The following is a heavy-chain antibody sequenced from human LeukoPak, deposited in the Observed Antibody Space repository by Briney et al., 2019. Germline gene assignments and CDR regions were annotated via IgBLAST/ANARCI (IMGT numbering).Heavy chain of an antibody. J-gene: IGHJ4*02. D-gene: IGHD3-9*01. Sequence: ASVKVSCKASGYTFTGYYMHWVRQAPGQGLEWMGWINPNSGGTNYAQKFQGRVTMTRDTSISTAYMELSRLRSGDTAVYYCARDFDFDWLLSSPDFDYWGQGTLVTVSS. CDR2: INPNSGGT. CDR3: ARDFDFDWLLSSPDFDY. V-gene: IGHV1-2*02. CDR1: GYTFTGYY.